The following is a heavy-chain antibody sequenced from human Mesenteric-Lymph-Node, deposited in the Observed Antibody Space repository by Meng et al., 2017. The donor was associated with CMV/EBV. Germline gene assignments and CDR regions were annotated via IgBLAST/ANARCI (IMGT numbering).Heavy chain of an antibody. D-gene: IGHD3-10*01. CDR1: CSVSSGPYH. CDR3: ARDTYRLYYYGLDV. Sequence: CSVSSGPYHWSWIRQPPGKGLEWIGYIYYSGSTDCCPSLKSRVTISLDTSENQFSLKLTSVSAADTAVYYCARDTYRLYYYGLDVWGQGTTVTVSS. CDR2: IYYSGST. J-gene: IGHJ6*02. V-gene: IGHV4-61*01.